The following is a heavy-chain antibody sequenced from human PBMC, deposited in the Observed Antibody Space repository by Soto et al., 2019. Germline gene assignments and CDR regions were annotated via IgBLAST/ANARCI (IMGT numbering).Heavy chain of an antibody. CDR3: ARLSTYYNGAGRAYFDY. CDR2: IYYSGST. D-gene: IGHD3-10*01. CDR1: GGSISSSSYY. V-gene: IGHV4-39*01. J-gene: IGHJ4*02. Sequence: QLQLQESGPGLVKPSETLSLTCTVSGGSISSSSYYWGWIRQPPGKGLEWIGNIYYSGSTYYNPSLKSRVTISVDTSKNQFSLKLSSVTAADTAVYHCARLSTYYNGAGRAYFDYWGQGTLVTVSS.